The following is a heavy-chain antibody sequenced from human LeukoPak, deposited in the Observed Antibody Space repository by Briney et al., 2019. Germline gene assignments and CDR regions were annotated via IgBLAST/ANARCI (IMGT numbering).Heavy chain of an antibody. CDR1: GFSFSDYY. CDR2: MSSSGDTI. CDR3: ARDQQSYGDYDAFDI. V-gene: IGHV3-11*04. Sequence: PGGSLRLSCAASGFSFSDYYMSWIRQAPGKGLEWVSYMSSSGDTIYYADSVKGRFTIPRDNAKNSLFLQMNSLRAEDTAVYYCARDQQSYGDYDAFDIWGQGTMVTVSS. J-gene: IGHJ3*02. D-gene: IGHD4-17*01.